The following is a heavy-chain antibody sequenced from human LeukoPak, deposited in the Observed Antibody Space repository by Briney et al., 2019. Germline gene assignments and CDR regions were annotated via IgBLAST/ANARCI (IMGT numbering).Heavy chain of an antibody. CDR2: IYYSGST. J-gene: IGHJ4*02. CDR3: ARRAGYTSSWYEY. Sequence: SDTLSLTCTVSSGSVNSGSYYWNWIRQPPGKGLEWIGYIYYSGSTNYNPSLKSRVTISVDTAKNQLSLKLSSVTAADTAVYYCARRAGYTSSWYEYWGQGTLVTVSS. V-gene: IGHV4-61*01. D-gene: IGHD6-13*01. CDR1: SGSVNSGSYY.